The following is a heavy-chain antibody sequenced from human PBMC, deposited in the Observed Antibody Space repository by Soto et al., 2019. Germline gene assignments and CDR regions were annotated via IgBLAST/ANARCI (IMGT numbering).Heavy chain of an antibody. V-gene: IGHV1-18*01. D-gene: IGHD2-15*01. CDR1: GYTFTSYG. CDR3: ARDGYCSGGSCYVPYFDY. CDR2: ISAYNGNT. J-gene: IGHJ4*02. Sequence: ASVKVSCKASGYTFTSYGISWVRQAPGQGLEWMGWISAYNGNTNYAQKLQGRVTMTTDTSTSTAYMELRSLRSDDTAVYYCARDGYCSGGSCYVPYFDYWGQGTLVTVSS.